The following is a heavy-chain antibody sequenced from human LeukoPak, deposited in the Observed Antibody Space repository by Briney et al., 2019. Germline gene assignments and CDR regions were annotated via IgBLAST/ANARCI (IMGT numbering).Heavy chain of an antibody. Sequence: GGSLRLSCAASGFTFSSYAMSWVRQAPGKGLEWVSAISGSGASTYYSDSVRGRFTISRDNSRNTLYLQMNRLRAEDTAVYYCAKLYRDNGDYFAFNVWGQGSMVTVSS. V-gene: IGHV3-23*01. CDR3: AKLYRDNGDYFAFNV. J-gene: IGHJ3*01. CDR1: GFTFSSYA. D-gene: IGHD4-17*01. CDR2: ISGSGAST.